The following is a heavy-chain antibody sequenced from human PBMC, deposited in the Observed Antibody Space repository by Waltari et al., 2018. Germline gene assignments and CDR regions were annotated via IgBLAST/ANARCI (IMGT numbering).Heavy chain of an antibody. V-gene: IGHV3-7*03. CDR3: ARDKIVGPTIFDS. J-gene: IGHJ4*02. D-gene: IGHD1-26*01. CDR1: GLTFRHYL. CDR2: IRQDGSET. Sequence: EVQLVESGGGLVQPGGSLRLSSAVSGLTFRHYLMSWVRQTPGKGLEGVANIRQDGSETHYVESVKGRFTISRDNSRNSLYLQMNSLRVEDTALYYCARDKIVGPTIFDSWGQGTLVTVSS.